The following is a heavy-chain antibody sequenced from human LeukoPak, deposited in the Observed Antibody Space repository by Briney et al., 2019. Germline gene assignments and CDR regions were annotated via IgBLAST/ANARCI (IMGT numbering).Heavy chain of an antibody. J-gene: IGHJ5*02. V-gene: IGHV3-66*01. Sequence: GGSLRLSCVVSGLTVSNNYMTWVRQATGKGLEWVSLIFSGGGTYYADSVKGRFTISRDSSKNTLYLQMKSLRAEDTALYYCARDPGAAAGNLWSWGQGTLVTVSS. CDR2: IFSGGGT. CDR1: GLTVSNNY. CDR3: ARDPGAAAGNLWS. D-gene: IGHD6-25*01.